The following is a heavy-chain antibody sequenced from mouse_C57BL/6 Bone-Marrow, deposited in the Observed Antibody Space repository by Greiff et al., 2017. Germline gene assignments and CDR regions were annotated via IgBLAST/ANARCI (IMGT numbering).Heavy chain of an antibody. J-gene: IGHJ3*01. CDR2: IDPENGDT. CDR1: GFNIKDDY. CDR3: TPYGNSFAY. V-gene: IGHV14-4*01. Sequence: EVQLQESGAELVRPGASVKLSCTASGFNIKDDYMHWVKQRPEQGLEWIGWIDPENGDTEYASKFQGKATITADTSSTTAYLQLSSLTSEDTAVYYCTPYGNSFAYWGQGTLVTVSA. D-gene: IGHD2-1*01.